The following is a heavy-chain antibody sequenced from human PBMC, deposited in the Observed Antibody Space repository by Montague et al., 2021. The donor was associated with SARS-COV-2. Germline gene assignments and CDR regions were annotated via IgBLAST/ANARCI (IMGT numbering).Heavy chain of an antibody. D-gene: IGHD4-11*01. CDR3: ARGLPVTTLFYYFGMDF. Sequence: SETLSLTCAVYGGSFSGNYWSWIRQPPGKGLLWSGEINHYGSTNXNPSLQSRVTMSVDTSKNQLSLKLRSVTAADKAVYYCARGLPVTTLFYYFGMDFWGQGTTVTVSS. J-gene: IGHJ6*02. CDR1: GGSFSGNY. CDR2: INHYGST. V-gene: IGHV4-34*01.